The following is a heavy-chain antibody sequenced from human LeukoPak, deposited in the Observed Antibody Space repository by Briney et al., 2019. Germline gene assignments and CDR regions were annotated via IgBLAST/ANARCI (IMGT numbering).Heavy chain of an antibody. J-gene: IGHJ5*02. CDR2: IYYSGST. Sequence: SETLSLTCTVSGGSISSHYWSWIRQPPGKGLEWIGYIYYSGSTNYNPSLKSRVTISVDTSRSQFSLGLTSVTAADTAVYYCARDPGYSSIPEGFDPWGQGTLVTVSS. V-gene: IGHV4-59*11. D-gene: IGHD6-13*01. CDR1: GGSISSHY. CDR3: ARDPGYSSIPEGFDP.